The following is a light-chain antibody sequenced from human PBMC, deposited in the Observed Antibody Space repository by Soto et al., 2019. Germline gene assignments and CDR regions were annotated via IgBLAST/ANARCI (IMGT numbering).Light chain of an antibody. Sequence: EIVLTQSPGTLSLSPGERATLSCRASQSVSSSYLAWYQQKPGQAPRLLIYGASSTATGIPDTFSGGGSGTDFTLTISKLEPQDFAVYYCQQYGSAPRVTFGPGPKVDIK. J-gene: IGKJ3*01. CDR2: GAS. CDR3: QQYGSAPRVT. CDR1: QSVSSSY. V-gene: IGKV3-20*01.